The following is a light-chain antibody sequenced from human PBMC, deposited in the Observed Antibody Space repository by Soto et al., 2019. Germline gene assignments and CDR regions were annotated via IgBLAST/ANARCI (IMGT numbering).Light chain of an antibody. J-gene: IGKJ4*01. CDR2: DAS. CDR1: QSVGRN. Sequence: EIVLTQSPATLSLSPGERATLSCRASQSVGRNLAWYQHKPGQAPRLLIYDASTGATGVPDRFSGGGSGTDFTLTINTLEPEDFTVYYCQQRSSWPLTFGGGTHVEMK. V-gene: IGKV3-11*01. CDR3: QQRSSWPLT.